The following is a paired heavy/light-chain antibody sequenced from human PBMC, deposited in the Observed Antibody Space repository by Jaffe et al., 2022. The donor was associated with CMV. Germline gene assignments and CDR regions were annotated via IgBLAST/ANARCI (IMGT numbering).Light chain of an antibody. CDR3: AAWDASMKGV. CDR2: RND. Sequence: QSVLTQPPSASGTPGQRVTISCSGSSSNIGRFTVSWYQQLPGTAPKLLVYRNDQRPSGVPDRFSGSKSGTSASLAISGLQSEDEADYYCAAWDASMKGVFGGGTKLTVL. J-gene: IGLJ3*02. V-gene: IGLV1-44*01. CDR1: SSNIGRFT.
Heavy chain of an antibody. CDR1: GFTFSTYA. D-gene: IGHD2-21*02. V-gene: IGHV3-23*01. CDR3: AKDVTASNYPADI. CDR2: IGASGNNI. Sequence: EVQLLESGGGLVQPGGSLRLSCAASGFTFSTYAMSWVRQAPGKGLEWVSVIGASGNNIFYGDSVKGRFTISRDNSQNTLYLQMNSLRGEDTALYYCAKDVTASNYPADIWGQGTMVTVSS. J-gene: IGHJ3*02.